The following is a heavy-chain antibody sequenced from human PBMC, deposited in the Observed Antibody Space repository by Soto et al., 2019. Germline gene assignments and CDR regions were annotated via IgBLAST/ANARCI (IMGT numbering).Heavy chain of an antibody. CDR3: ARAKELRYFDWLLGFDP. V-gene: IGHV4-31*03. D-gene: IGHD3-9*01. J-gene: IGHJ5*02. Sequence: SETLSLTCTVSGGSSSSGGYYWSWIHQHPGKGLEWIGYIYYSGSTYYNPSLKSRVTISVDTSKNQFSLKLSSVTAADTAVYYCARAKELRYFDWLLGFDPWGQGTLVTVSS. CDR1: GGSSSSGGYY. CDR2: IYYSGST.